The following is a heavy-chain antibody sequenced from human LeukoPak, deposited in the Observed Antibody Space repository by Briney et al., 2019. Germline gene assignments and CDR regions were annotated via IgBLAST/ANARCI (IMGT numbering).Heavy chain of an antibody. J-gene: IGHJ4*02. CDR2: IWYDGSNK. D-gene: IGHD3-22*01. V-gene: IGHV3-33*01. CDR3: ARGAVVVTNYFDF. Sequence: GXSXRLSCXASGFTFSSYGMHWVRQAPGKGLEWVAVIWYDGSNKYYADSVKGRFTISRDNSKNTLYLQMGSLRAEDMAVYYCARGAVVVTNYFDFWGQXTXXXXSS. CDR1: GFTFSSYG.